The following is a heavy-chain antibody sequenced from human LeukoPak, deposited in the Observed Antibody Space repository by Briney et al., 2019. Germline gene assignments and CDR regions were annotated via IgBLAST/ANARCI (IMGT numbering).Heavy chain of an antibody. CDR3: ARASIVDSYSDSSGYYRYYFDY. Sequence: SETLSLTCTVSGGSISSGGYYWSWIRQHPGKGLEWIGYIYYSGSTYYNPSLKSRVTISVDTSKNQFSLKLSSVTAADTAVYYCARASIVDSYSDSSGYYRYYFDYWGQGTLVTVSS. CDR1: GGSISSGGYY. J-gene: IGHJ4*02. D-gene: IGHD3-22*01. CDR2: IYYSGST. V-gene: IGHV4-31*03.